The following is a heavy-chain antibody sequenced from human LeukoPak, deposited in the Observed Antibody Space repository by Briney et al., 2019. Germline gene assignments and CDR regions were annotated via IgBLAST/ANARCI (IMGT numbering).Heavy chain of an antibody. CDR2: ISACNGNT. CDR3: ARGARGADSGSSWHFDY. D-gene: IGHD6-13*01. Sequence: PGGPVKVSCKASGYTFTSYGISWVRQAPGQGLEWMGWISACNGNTNYAQKLQGRVTMTTDTSTSTAYMELRSLRSDDTAVYYCARGARGADSGSSWHFDYWGQGTLVTVSS. V-gene: IGHV1-18*04. J-gene: IGHJ4*02. CDR1: GYTFTSYG.